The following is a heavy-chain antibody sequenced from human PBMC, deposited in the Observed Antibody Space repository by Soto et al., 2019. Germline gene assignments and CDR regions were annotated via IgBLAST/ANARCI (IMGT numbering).Heavy chain of an antibody. J-gene: IGHJ4*02. CDR2: IYNDGST. V-gene: IGHV3-53*01. CDR3: ARNYYDSGGGFDC. D-gene: IGHD3-22*01. CDR1: GFTVSSNY. Sequence: GGSLRLSCAASGFTVSSNYMSWVRQAPGKGLEWVSVIYNDGSTYYADSVKGRFTISRDNSKNTLYLQMNSLRAEDTAVYYCARNYYDSGGGFDCWGQGTLVTVPQ.